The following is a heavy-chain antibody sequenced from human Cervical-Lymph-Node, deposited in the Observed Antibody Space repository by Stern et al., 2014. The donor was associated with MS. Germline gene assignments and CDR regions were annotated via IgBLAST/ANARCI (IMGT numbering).Heavy chain of an antibody. CDR2: IIPILGLA. J-gene: IGHJ5*02. CDR1: GGTFSSSYA. V-gene: IGHV1-69*09. Sequence: VHLVESGAEVKKPGSSMNVSCKTSGGTFSSSYAITWLRQAPGQGLEWMGRIIPILGLANYAQKFQDRVTITADTSTSTTYMQLSSLRSEDTAVYYCARGVVSNRAAATLHNLFDPWGQGTLVTVSS. CDR3: ARGVVSNRAAATLHNLFDP. D-gene: IGHD2-15*01.